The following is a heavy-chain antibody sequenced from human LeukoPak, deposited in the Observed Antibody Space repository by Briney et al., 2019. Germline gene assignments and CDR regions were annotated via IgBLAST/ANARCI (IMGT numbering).Heavy chain of an antibody. CDR1: GGSFSGYY. CDR3: ARAIGIAAARVNFDY. Sequence: PSETLSLTCAVYGGSFSGYYWSWIRQPPGKGLEWIGEINHSGSTNYNPSLKSRVTISVDTSKNQFSLKLSSVTAADTAVYYCARAIGIAAARVNFDYWGQGTLVTVSS. J-gene: IGHJ4*02. D-gene: IGHD6-13*01. V-gene: IGHV4-34*01. CDR2: INHSGST.